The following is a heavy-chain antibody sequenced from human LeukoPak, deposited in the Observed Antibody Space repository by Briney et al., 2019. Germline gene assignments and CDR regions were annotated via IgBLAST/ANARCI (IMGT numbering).Heavy chain of an antibody. CDR3: AEGYYDSSRIYYFDY. CDR2: IIPIFGTA. CDR1: GGTFSSYA. D-gene: IGHD3-22*01. Sequence: GSSVKVSCKASGGTFSSYAISWVRQAPGQGLEWMGRIIPIFGTANYAQKFQGRVTITADKSTSTAYMELSSLRSEDTAVYYCAEGYYDSSRIYYFDYWGQGTLVTVSS. V-gene: IGHV1-69*06. J-gene: IGHJ4*02.